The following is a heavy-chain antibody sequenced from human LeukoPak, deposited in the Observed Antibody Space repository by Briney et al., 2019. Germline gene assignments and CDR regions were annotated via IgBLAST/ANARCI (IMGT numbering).Heavy chain of an antibody. Sequence: PSETLSLTCTVSGGSISSGGYYWGWIRQHPGKGLEWIGYIYYSGSTYYNPSLQSRVSISVDTSKNQFSLKLSSVTAADTAVYYCACTPSMAAAGTLMDWGQGTLVTVSS. CDR2: IYYSGST. D-gene: IGHD6-13*01. CDR3: ACTPSMAAAGTLMD. J-gene: IGHJ4*02. V-gene: IGHV4-31*03. CDR1: GGSISSGGYY.